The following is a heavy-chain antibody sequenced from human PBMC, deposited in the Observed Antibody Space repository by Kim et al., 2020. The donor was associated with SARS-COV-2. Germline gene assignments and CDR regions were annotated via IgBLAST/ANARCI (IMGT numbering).Heavy chain of an antibody. CDR3: AREDRRITMVRGVKAAFDI. CDR2: IKQDGSEK. D-gene: IGHD3-10*01. J-gene: IGHJ3*02. Sequence: GGSLRLSCAASGFTFSSYCMSWVRQAPGKGLEWVANIKQDGSEKYYVDSVKGRFTISRDNAKNSLYLQMNSLRAEDTAVYYCAREDRRITMVRGVKAAFDIWGQGTMVTVSS. CDR1: GFTFSSYC. V-gene: IGHV3-7*03.